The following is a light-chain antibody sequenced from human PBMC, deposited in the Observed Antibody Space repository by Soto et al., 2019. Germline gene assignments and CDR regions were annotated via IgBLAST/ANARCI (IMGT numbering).Light chain of an antibody. CDR2: EVS. Sequence: QSALTQPPSVSGSPGQSVAISCTGTSSDVGSYNRVSWYQQPPGAAPKLMIYEVSNRTSGVPDRFSGSKSGNTASLTISGLQAEDEADYYCNSYTGSSTYVFGTGTKLTVL. CDR1: SSDVGSYNR. CDR3: NSYTGSSTYV. V-gene: IGLV2-18*02. J-gene: IGLJ1*01.